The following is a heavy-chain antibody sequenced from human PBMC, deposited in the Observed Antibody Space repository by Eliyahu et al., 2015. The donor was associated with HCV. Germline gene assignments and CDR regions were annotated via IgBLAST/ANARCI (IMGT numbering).Heavy chain of an antibody. Sequence: EVQLLESGGGLVQPGGSLRLSCAASGFSFXTYAMTWVRQAPRKGLEWVSVIIGGDGTTYYADAAKGRFSIFRDNSRNTVFLQMNSLRAEDTAVYYCAVSTMVRGIMVFEYWGQGTPVTVFS. CDR3: AVSTMVRGIMVFEY. CDR2: IIGGDGTT. J-gene: IGHJ4*02. V-gene: IGHV3-23*01. CDR1: GFSFXTYA. D-gene: IGHD3-10*01.